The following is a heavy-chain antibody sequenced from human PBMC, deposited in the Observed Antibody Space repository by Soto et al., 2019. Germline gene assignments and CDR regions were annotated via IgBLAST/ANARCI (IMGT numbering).Heavy chain of an antibody. CDR1: GFPFSMSA. CDR3: ARDPSTGSADY. CDR2: TGLNGRTT. J-gene: IGHJ4*02. V-gene: IGHV3-23*01. Sequence: EVQLLESGGGLVQPGGSLRLSCAASGFPFSMSAMTWVRQAPGKGLEWVSTTGLNGRTTYYADSVKGRFTVSRDNTKNTLYLQMNSLRAEDSAVYYCARDPSTGSADYWGQGTLVIVSS. D-gene: IGHD3-9*01.